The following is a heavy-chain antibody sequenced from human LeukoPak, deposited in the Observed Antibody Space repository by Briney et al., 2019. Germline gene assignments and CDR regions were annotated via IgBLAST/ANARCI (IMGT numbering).Heavy chain of an antibody. D-gene: IGHD3-3*01. CDR1: GYTFTSYY. Sequence: ASVNLSCKASGYTFTSYYMHWVRQAPGQGLEWMGIINPSGGSTSYAQKFQGRVTMTRDTSTSTVYMELSSLRSEDTAVYYCARDRDSDFSYYYYMDVGGQGTTVTVSS. J-gene: IGHJ6*03. V-gene: IGHV1-46*01. CDR2: INPSGGST. CDR3: ARDRDSDFSYYYYMDV.